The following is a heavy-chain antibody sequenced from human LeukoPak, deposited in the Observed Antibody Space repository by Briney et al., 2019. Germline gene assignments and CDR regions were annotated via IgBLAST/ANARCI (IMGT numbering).Heavy chain of an antibody. CDR2: ISYDGSNR. CDR1: GFTFSSYA. CDR3: LADDY. V-gene: IGHV3-30-3*01. J-gene: IGHJ4*02. Sequence: GGSLRLSCAASGFTFSSYAMHWVRQAPGKGLEWVAVISYDGSNRYYADSVKGRFTISRDNSKNTLYLQMNSLRAEDTAVYYCLADDYWGQGTLVTVSS.